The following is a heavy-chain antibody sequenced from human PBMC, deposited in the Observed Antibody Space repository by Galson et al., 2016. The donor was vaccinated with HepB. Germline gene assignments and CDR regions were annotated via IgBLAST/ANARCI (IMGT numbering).Heavy chain of an antibody. CDR3: ARKEATYYYYMDV. CDR2: VWYDGTND. J-gene: IGHJ6*03. CDR1: GFSFSDYA. Sequence: SLRLSCAASGFSFSDYAMFWVRQAPGKGLEWVAVVWYDGTNDYYADSVEGRFTISRDNSNNILFLHMDSLRAEDTAVYYCARKEATYYYYMDVWGKGTTVTVSS. V-gene: IGHV3-33*01.